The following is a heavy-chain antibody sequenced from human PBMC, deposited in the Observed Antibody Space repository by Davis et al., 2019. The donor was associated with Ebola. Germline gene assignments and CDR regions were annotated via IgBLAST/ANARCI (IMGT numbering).Heavy chain of an antibody. Sequence: GESLKISCAASGFTFSRYAMSWVRQAPAKGLEWVSALSGSGGSTYYADSVKGRFTIPRDNSKNTLYLQMNSLRAEDTAVYYWAKDLDERSGYDSVYFDYWGQGTLVTVSS. CDR1: GFTFSRYA. J-gene: IGHJ4*02. V-gene: IGHV3-23*01. CDR3: AKDLDERSGYDSVYFDY. D-gene: IGHD5-12*01. CDR2: LSGSGGST.